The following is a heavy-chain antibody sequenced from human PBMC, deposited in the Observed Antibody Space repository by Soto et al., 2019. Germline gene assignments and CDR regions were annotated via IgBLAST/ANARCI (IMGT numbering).Heavy chain of an antibody. Sequence: QVQLQESGPGLMKPSETLSLTCTVSGASITGSSYWSWIRQPAGKGLEWIGRLSLSGTTSYNPSLGSRVTMSEDVSKNLFSLRLTSVTAADTALYYCARGMTPPGATAWYYFDSWGQGTLVTVSS. J-gene: IGHJ4*02. D-gene: IGHD2-8*02. CDR2: LSLSGTT. CDR1: GASITGSSY. V-gene: IGHV4-4*07. CDR3: ARGMTPPGATAWYYFDS.